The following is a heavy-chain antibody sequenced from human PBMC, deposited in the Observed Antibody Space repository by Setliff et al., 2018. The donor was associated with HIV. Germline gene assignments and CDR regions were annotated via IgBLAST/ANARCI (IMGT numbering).Heavy chain of an antibody. V-gene: IGHV1-2*02. Sequence: ASVKVSCKASGGTFSTHVISWVRQAPGQGLEWMGNINPHTGVTKYAEKFQGRVTMTRDTSINTIYMELSRLRSDDTAVYYCARDLRDGFEEWFSTLDDGMDVWGQGTTVTVSS. J-gene: IGHJ6*02. CDR3: ARDLRDGFEEWFSTLDDGMDV. CDR1: GGTFSTHV. CDR2: INPHTGVT. D-gene: IGHD3-3*01.